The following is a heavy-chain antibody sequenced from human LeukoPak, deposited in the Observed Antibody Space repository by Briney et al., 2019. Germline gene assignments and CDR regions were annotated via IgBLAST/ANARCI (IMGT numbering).Heavy chain of an antibody. J-gene: IGHJ3*01. CDR2: IYPGDSET. Sequence: GESLKISCKASGYTFSDYWIGWVRHMPGKGLEWMTIIYPGDSETRYSPSLQGQVTISADKSINTAYLQWSSLKASDSGMYYCARQRGYRMTKDGFDVWGQGTMVTVSS. CDR3: ARQRGYRMTKDGFDV. D-gene: IGHD2-2*03. V-gene: IGHV5-51*01. CDR1: GYTFSDYW.